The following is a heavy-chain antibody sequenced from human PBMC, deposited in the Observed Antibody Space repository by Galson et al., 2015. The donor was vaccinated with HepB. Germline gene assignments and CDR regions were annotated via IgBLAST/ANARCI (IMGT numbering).Heavy chain of an antibody. V-gene: IGHV3-23*01. CDR1: GFTFSNYS. J-gene: IGHJ4*02. CDR3: ARGYDYSTSGYYY. Sequence: SLRLSCAASGFTFSNYSMHWVRQAPGKGLEWVSRISGGGGNTYYADSVKGRFTISRDNAKNTLYLQMNSLRAEDTAVYYCARGYDYSTSGYYYWGQGTLVTVSS. CDR2: ISGGGGNT. D-gene: IGHD2-2*01.